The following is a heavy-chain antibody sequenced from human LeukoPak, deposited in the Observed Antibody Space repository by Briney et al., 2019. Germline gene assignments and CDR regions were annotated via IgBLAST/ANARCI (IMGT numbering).Heavy chain of an antibody. J-gene: IGHJ3*02. CDR3: AKLFGFGSWYLWDAFDI. V-gene: IGHV3-23*01. Sequence: PGGSLRLSCAASGFTFSSYAMSWVRQAPGKGLEWVSAISGSGGSTYYADSVKGRFTISRDNSKNTLYLQMNSLRAEDTAVYYCAKLFGFGSWYLWDAFDIWGQGTMVTVSS. CDR2: ISGSGGST. CDR1: GFTFSSYA. D-gene: IGHD6-13*01.